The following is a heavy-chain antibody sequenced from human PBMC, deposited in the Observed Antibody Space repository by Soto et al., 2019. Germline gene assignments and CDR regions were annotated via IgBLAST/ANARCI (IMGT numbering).Heavy chain of an antibody. Sequence: SETLSLTCTVSGGSISSYYWSWIRQPPGKGLEWIGYIYYSGSTNYNPSLKSRVTISVDTSKNQFSLKLSSVTAADTAVYYCARHYYGSGSYYRAPFDYWGQGTLVTVSS. CDR3: ARHYYGSGSYYRAPFDY. CDR1: GGSISSYY. D-gene: IGHD3-10*01. CDR2: IYYSGST. V-gene: IGHV4-59*01. J-gene: IGHJ4*02.